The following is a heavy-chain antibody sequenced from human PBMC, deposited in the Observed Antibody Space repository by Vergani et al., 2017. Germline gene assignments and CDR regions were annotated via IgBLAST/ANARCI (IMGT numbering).Heavy chain of an antibody. CDR1: GGSISSGGYS. CDR3: AKGGYLGPFDY. V-gene: IGHV4-30-2*01. D-gene: IGHD1-26*01. Sequence: QVQLQESGPGLVKPSQTLSLTCAVSGGSISSGGYSWSWIRQPPGKGLEWIGYIYHSGSTYYNPSLKSRVTISVDRSKNQFSLKLSSVTAADTAVYYCAKGGYLGPFDYWGQGTLVTVSS. J-gene: IGHJ4*02. CDR2: IYHSGST.